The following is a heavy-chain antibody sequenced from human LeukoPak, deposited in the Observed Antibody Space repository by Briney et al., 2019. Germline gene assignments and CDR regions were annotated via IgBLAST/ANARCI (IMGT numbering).Heavy chain of an antibody. CDR1: GYTFTSYG. Sequence: ASVTVSCKASGYTFTSYGISWVRQAPGQGLEWMGWISAYNGNTNYAQKFQGRVTMTTDTSTNTAYMELRSLRSDDTAVYYCARSRSSDYASSAADYWGQGTLVTVSS. J-gene: IGHJ4*02. V-gene: IGHV1-18*01. CDR3: ARSRSSDYASSAADY. D-gene: IGHD4-17*01. CDR2: ISAYNGNT.